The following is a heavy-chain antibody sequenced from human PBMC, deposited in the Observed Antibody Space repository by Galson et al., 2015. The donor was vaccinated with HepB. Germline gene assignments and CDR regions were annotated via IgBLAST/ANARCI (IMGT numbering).Heavy chain of an antibody. V-gene: IGHV3-21*05. CDR1: GFTFSSYN. Sequence: SLRLSCAASGFTFSSYNMNWVRQAPGKGLEWVSYISHDSSCIYYAGSVGGRFTISRDNAENSLWLQMNSLRVADTAIYYCARDRGGSGSFLSKFYDMDVWGQGTTVTVSS. J-gene: IGHJ6*02. CDR3: ARDRGGSGSFLSKFYDMDV. D-gene: IGHD3-10*01. CDR2: ISHDSSCI.